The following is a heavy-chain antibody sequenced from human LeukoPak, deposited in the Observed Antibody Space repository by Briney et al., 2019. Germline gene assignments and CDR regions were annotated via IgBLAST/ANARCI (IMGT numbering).Heavy chain of an antibody. CDR1: GYTFTGYY. CDR2: TNPNSGGT. J-gene: IGHJ6*03. V-gene: IGHV1-2*02. Sequence: ASVKVSCKASGYTFTGYYMHWVRQAPGQGLEWMGWTNPNSGGTNYAQKFQGRVTMTRDTSISTAYMELSRLRSDDTAVYYCARDRAVTTSLVFLGYYMDVWGKGTTVTVSS. CDR3: ARDRAVTTSLVFLGYYMDV. D-gene: IGHD4-11*01.